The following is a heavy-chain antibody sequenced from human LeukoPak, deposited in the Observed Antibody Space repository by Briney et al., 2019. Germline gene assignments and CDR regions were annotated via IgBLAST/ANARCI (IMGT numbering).Heavy chain of an antibody. CDR1: GFIFNSHW. CDR3: ARARPVYYGGECGY. CDR2: IRQDGDEK. Sequence: GGSLRLSCAGSGFIFNSHWMTWVRQAPGMGLEWVGNIRQDGDEKFYADSVRGRFTISRDNAKNSLYLQMNSLRAEDTAVYYCARARPVYYGGECGYWGQGTLVTVSS. J-gene: IGHJ4*02. V-gene: IGHV3-7*03. D-gene: IGHD3-10*01.